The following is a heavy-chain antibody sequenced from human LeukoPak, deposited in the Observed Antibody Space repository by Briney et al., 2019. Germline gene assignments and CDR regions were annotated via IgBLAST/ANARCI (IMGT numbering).Heavy chain of an antibody. CDR1: EYTLTELS. CDR2: FDPEDGET. Sequence: ASVKVSCKVSEYTLTELSVHWVRQAPGKGLEWMGGFDPEDGETIYAQKFQGRVTITTDESTSTAYMELSSLRSEDTAVYYCARGDIVVVRAFDIWGQGTMVTVSS. D-gene: IGHD2-15*01. CDR3: ARGDIVVVRAFDI. V-gene: IGHV1-24*01. J-gene: IGHJ3*02.